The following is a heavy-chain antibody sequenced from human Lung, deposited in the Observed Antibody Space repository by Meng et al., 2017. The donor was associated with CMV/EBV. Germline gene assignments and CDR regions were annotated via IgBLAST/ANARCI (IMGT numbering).Heavy chain of an antibody. CDR1: GFSFSSYS. CDR3: ARGVGSSGYYPDY. J-gene: IGHJ4*02. CDR2: ISSGSSTI. Sequence: LSLTXVVSGFSFSSYSMNWVRQAPGKGLEWVSYISSGSSTIYYADSVKGRFTISRDNAKNSLYLQMNSLRAEDTAVYYCARGVGSSGYYPDYWGQGTXVTVSS. V-gene: IGHV3-48*04. D-gene: IGHD3-22*01.